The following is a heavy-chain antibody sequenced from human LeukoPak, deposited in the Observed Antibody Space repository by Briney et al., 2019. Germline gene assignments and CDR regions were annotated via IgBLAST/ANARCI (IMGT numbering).Heavy chain of an antibody. CDR2: ISPDGSGT. V-gene: IGHV3-74*01. D-gene: IGHD6-19*01. CDR3: ARPHVAVAGTYYFDY. J-gene: IGHJ4*02. CDR1: GLTFNTYW. Sequence: GGSLRLSCAASGLTFNTYWMHWVRQAPGKGLVWLSRISPDGSGTSYADSVKGRFTISRDNSKNTLYLQMNSLRAEDTAVYYCARPHVAVAGTYYFDYWGQGTLVTVSS.